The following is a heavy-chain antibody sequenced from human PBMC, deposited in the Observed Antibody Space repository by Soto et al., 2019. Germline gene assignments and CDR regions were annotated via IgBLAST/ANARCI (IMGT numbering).Heavy chain of an antibody. J-gene: IGHJ4*02. D-gene: IGHD6-13*01. V-gene: IGHV3-23*01. CDR1: GFTFSSYA. CDR3: SRRFLIPATGTESTRYFGY. CDR2: ISGSGGST. Sequence: GGSLRLSCAASGFTFSSYAMSWVRQAPGKGLEWVSAISGSGGSTYYADSVKGRFTISRDNPKNTLYLQMNSLRADETAVYYCSRRFLIPATGTESTRYFGYWGQGTPVTVCS.